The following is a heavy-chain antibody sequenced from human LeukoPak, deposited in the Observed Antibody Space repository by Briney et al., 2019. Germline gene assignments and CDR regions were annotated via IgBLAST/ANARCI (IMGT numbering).Heavy chain of an antibody. CDR3: ASSFYGGNNPIFTY. CDR2: IIPIFGTA. J-gene: IGHJ4*02. Sequence: GASVKVSCKASGGTFSSYAISWVRQAPGQGLEWMGGIIPIFGTANYAQKFQGRVTMTRDTSSSTVYMELSSLRSEDTAVYYCASSFYGGNNPIFTYWGQGTLVTVSS. V-gene: IGHV1-69*05. D-gene: IGHD4-23*01. CDR1: GGTFSSYA.